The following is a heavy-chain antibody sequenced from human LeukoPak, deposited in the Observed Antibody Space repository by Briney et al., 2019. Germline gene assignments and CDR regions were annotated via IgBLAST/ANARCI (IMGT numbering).Heavy chain of an antibody. J-gene: IGHJ6*04. CDR1: GSSFTSYW. Sequence: GEALKISYKGSGSSFTSYWISWGRQMPGKGVGWMGRIDPSDSYTNYSPSFQGHVTISADKSISTAYLQWSSLKASDTAMYYCARQEYNWNDVGGRGMDVWGKGTTVTVSS. D-gene: IGHD1-1*01. CDR3: ARQEYNWNDVGGRGMDV. V-gene: IGHV5-10-1*01. CDR2: IDPSDSYT.